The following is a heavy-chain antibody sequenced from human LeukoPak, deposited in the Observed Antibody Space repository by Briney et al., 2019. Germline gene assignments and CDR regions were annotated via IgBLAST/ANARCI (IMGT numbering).Heavy chain of an antibody. CDR3: ASPYNGGSYLYYYYGMDV. J-gene: IGHJ6*02. CDR1: GYTFTSYD. CDR2: MNPNSGNT. D-gene: IGHD1-26*01. Sequence: ASVKVSCKASGYTFTSYDINWVRQATGQGLEWMGWMNPNSGNTGYAQKFQGRVTMTRNTSISTACMELSSLRSEDTAVYYCASPYNGGSYLYYYYGMDVWGQGTTVTVSS. V-gene: IGHV1-8*01.